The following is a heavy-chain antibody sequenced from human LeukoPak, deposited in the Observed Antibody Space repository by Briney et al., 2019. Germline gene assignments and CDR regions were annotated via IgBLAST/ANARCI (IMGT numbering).Heavy chain of an antibody. J-gene: IGHJ5*02. CDR2: IYYSGST. V-gene: IGHV4-59*01. CDR3: ARGCSAGTPHNWFDP. Sequence: ETSETLSLTCTGSGGSISTYYWSWIRQPPGKGLEWIGYIYYSGSTNYNPSLKSRVTISVDTSKNQFSLKLSSVTAADTAVYYCARGCSAGTPHNWFDPWGQGTLVTVSS. D-gene: IGHD6-13*01. CDR1: GGSISTYY.